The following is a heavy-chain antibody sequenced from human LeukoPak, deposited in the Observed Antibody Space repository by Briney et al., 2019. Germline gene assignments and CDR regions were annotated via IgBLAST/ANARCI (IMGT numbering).Heavy chain of an antibody. Sequence: GGSLRLSCAASGFTFSTYAMHWVRQAPGRGLEWVTVISYDGSIKYYADSVKGRFTISRDNSKNTLYLQMNSLRAEDTAVYYCARDRGYCSSISCYYAFDIWGQGTMVTVSS. V-gene: IGHV3-30*03. CDR3: ARDRGYCSSISCYYAFDI. D-gene: IGHD2-2*01. J-gene: IGHJ3*02. CDR2: ISYDGSIK. CDR1: GFTFSTYA.